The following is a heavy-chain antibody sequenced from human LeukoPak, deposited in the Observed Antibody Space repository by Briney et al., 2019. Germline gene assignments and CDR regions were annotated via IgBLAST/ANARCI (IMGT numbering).Heavy chain of an antibody. CDR2: ISSSSSYI. CDR1: GFTFSSYS. V-gene: IGHV3-21*01. D-gene: IGHD6-19*01. J-gene: IGHJ4*02. Sequence: GGSLRLSCAASGFTFSSYSMNWVRQAPGKGLEWDSSISSSSSYIYYADSVRGRFTISRDNAKNSLYLQMNSLRAEDTAVYYCARGGRGSGWSVLFDYWGQGTLVTVSS. CDR3: ARGGRGSGWSVLFDY.